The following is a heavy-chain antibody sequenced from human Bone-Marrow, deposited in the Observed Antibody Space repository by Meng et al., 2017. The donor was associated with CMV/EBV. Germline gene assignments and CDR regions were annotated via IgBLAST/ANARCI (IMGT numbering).Heavy chain of an antibody. D-gene: IGHD1-26*01. CDR1: GFTFSSYW. CDR3: ARGLGAPDY. Sequence: GESLKISCAASGFTFSSYWMSWVRQAPGKGLEWVANIKQDGSEKKYVDSVQGRFTISRDNAKNSLYVEMNSLRVEDTGVYYCARGLGAPDYWGQGTLVTVSS. V-gene: IGHV3-7*01. CDR2: IKQDGSEK. J-gene: IGHJ4*02.